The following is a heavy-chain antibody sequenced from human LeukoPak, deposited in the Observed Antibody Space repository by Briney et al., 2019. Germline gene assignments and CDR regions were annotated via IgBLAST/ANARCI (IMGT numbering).Heavy chain of an antibody. D-gene: IGHD2-2*02. CDR2: IRRDGSNK. Sequence: PGGSLRLSCAASGFTFSSHGMHWVRQAPGKGLEWVAFIRRDGSNKYYADSVKGRFTISRDNSKNTLYLQMNSLRAEDTAVYSCANFVVPGDIPDYWGQGTLVTVSS. V-gene: IGHV3-30*02. J-gene: IGHJ4*02. CDR1: GFTFSSHG. CDR3: ANFVVPGDIPDY.